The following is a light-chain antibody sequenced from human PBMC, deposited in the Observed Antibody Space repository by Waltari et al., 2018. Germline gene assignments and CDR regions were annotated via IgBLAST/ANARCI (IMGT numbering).Light chain of an antibody. CDR1: TGDVGSYKY. Sequence: QSTLTQPPYASGSPGQSVTIHCTGTTGDVGSYKYVSWYHQHPGKAPKVIIFEVNKRPSGVPDRFSGSKSGNTASLTVSGLQPEDEADYFCSSYAGTNNLVFGGGTKLTVL. CDR2: EVN. V-gene: IGLV2-8*01. J-gene: IGLJ2*01. CDR3: SSYAGTNNLV.